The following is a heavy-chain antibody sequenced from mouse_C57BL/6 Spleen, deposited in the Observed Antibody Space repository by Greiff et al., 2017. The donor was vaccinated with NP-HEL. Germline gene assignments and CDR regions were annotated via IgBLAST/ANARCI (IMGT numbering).Heavy chain of an antibody. J-gene: IGHJ1*03. CDR1: GFTFSDYY. D-gene: IGHD2-1*01. Sequence: EVMLVESEGGLVQPGSSMKLSCTASGFTFSDYYMAWVRQVPEKGLEWVANINYDGSSTYYLDSLKSRFIISRDNAKNILYLQMSSLKSEDTATYYCARENGNYRNFDVWGTGTTVTVSS. CDR3: ARENGNYRNFDV. V-gene: IGHV5-16*01. CDR2: INYDGSST.